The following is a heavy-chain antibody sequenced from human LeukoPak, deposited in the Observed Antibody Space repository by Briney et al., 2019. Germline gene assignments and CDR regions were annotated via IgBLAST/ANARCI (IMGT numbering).Heavy chain of an antibody. CDR2: INYSGNT. V-gene: IGHV4-59*07. D-gene: IGHD6-19*01. CDR1: GGSIRICY. Sequence: KPSDTQSLTCTVSGGSIRICYWSWIRQTPGKALECIGCINYSGNTDDSASLKSRLTISVETSKNQFSLRLRSVTAAATAVYYCARSSGWSFFDCWGQGYLVTVSS. CDR3: ARSSGWSFFDC. J-gene: IGHJ4*02.